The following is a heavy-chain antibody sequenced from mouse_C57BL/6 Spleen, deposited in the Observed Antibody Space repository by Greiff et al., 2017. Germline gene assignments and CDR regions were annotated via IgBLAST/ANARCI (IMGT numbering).Heavy chain of an antibody. J-gene: IGHJ3*01. CDR2: ISSGSSTI. Sequence: VQLKESGGGLVKPGGSLKLSCAASGFTFSDYGMHWVRQAPEKGLEWVAYISSGSSTIYYADTVKGRFTISRDNAKNTLFLQMTSLRSEDTAMYYCASDDYDGGFAYWGQGTLVTVSA. CDR1: GFTFSDYG. D-gene: IGHD2-4*01. CDR3: ASDDYDGGFAY. V-gene: IGHV5-17*01.